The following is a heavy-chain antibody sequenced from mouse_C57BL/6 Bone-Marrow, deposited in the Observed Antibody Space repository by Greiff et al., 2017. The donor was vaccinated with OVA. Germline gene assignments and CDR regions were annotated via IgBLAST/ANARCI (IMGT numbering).Heavy chain of an antibody. CDR3: ARDAGRWFAY. D-gene: IGHD3-3*01. J-gene: IGHJ3*01. V-gene: IGHV1-81*01. CDR1: GYTFTSYG. CDR2: IYPRSGNT. Sequence: QVQLQQSGAELARPGASVKLSCKASGYTFTSYGISWVKQSTGQGLEWIGEIYPRSGNTYYNEKFKGKATLTADKSSSTAYMELRSLTSEDSAVYFCARDAGRWFAYWGQGTLVTVSA.